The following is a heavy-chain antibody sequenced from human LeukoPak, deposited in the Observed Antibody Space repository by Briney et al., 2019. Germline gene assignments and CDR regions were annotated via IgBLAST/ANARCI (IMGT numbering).Heavy chain of an antibody. V-gene: IGHV3-53*01. D-gene: IGHD6-13*01. CDR3: ARSQQLAYYFDY. Sequence: GGSLRLSCAASGFTVSNNYMSWARQAPGKGLEWVSVNYSGGSTYYADSVKGRFTISTDNSKNTLYLQMNRLRAEDTAVYYCARSQQLAYYFDYWGQGTLVTVSS. CDR2: NYSGGST. CDR1: GFTVSNNY. J-gene: IGHJ4*02.